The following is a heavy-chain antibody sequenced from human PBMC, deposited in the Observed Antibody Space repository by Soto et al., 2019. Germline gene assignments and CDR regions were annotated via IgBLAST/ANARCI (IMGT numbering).Heavy chain of an antibody. J-gene: IGHJ4*02. CDR2: IYPSDSDT. Sequence: PGESLKISCRGSGYNFAGYWIAWVRQMPGKGLELMGIIYPSDSDTRYRPSFQGQVTISADKSISSAYLQWSSLRASDTAMYYCARGGVSTRTFDYWGQGTPVTVSS. CDR3: ARGGVSTRTFDY. CDR1: GYNFAGYW. V-gene: IGHV5-51*01. D-gene: IGHD3-3*01.